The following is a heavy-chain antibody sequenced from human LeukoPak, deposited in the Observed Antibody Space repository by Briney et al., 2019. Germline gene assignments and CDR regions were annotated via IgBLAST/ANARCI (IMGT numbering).Heavy chain of an antibody. CDR2: INGSGGST. CDR3: ARDLILADSSGSSAHDY. D-gene: IGHD2-15*01. CDR1: GFTFSSYG. J-gene: IGHJ4*02. V-gene: IGHV3-23*01. Sequence: PGGSLRLSCAASGFTFSSYGMTWVRQAPGKGLEWVSDINGSGGSTYYADSVKGRFTISRDNSKDTLYLQMNSLRDEDTAVYYCARDLILADSSGSSAHDYWGQGTLVTVSS.